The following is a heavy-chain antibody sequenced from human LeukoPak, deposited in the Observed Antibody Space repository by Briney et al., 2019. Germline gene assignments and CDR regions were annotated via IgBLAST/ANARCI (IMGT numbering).Heavy chain of an antibody. J-gene: IGHJ4*02. CDR2: IGISGSPI. D-gene: IGHD6-25*01. CDR1: GLSFTDYY. V-gene: IGHV3-11*01. CDR3: AALASSSVGY. Sequence: GGSLRLSCAASGLSFTDYYMSWIRQAPGKGLEWVSYIGISGSPIYYADSVKGRFTISRDNAKNSVYLQLNSLRAEDTAFYYCAALASSSVGYWGQGTLVTVSS.